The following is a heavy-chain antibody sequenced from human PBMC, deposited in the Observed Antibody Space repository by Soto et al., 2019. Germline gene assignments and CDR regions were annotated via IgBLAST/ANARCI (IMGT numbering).Heavy chain of an antibody. D-gene: IGHD6-25*01. V-gene: IGHV3-23*01. CDR3: ATRLAATVVTPRFLY. Sequence: EVQVLESGGGLVQPGGSLRLSCAASGFTVGSYAMTWVRQAPGKGLEWVSGSSGSGDETYYADSVKGRFTVTRDNSKNRLYLQMNRLRDEDTALYYCATRLAATVVTPRFLYWGHGTLVTVSS. CDR2: SSGSGDET. J-gene: IGHJ4*01. CDR1: GFTVGSYA.